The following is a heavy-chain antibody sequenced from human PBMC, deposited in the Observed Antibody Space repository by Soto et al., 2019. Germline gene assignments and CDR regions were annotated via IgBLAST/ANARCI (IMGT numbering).Heavy chain of an antibody. Sequence: SETLSLTCTVSGGSISSYYWSWIRQPPGKGLEWIGYIYYSGSTNYNPSLKSRVTISVDTSKNQFSLKLSSVTAADTAVYYCARGGYSSSPEWFDPWGQGNLVTVSS. CDR1: GGSISSYY. J-gene: IGHJ5*02. CDR3: ARGGYSSSPEWFDP. V-gene: IGHV4-59*01. CDR2: IYYSGST. D-gene: IGHD6-13*01.